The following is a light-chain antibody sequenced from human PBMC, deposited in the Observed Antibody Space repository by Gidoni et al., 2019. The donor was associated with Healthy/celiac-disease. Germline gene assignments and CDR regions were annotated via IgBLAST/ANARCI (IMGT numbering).Light chain of an antibody. CDR1: ALPKQY. Sequence: SSELTQPPSVSVSPGQTARITCSGDALPKQYAYWYQQKPGKAPVLVIYKDSERPSGIPERFSGSSSGTTVTLTISGVQAEDEADYYCQSADSSGTHWVFGGGTKLTVL. CDR3: QSADSSGTHWV. J-gene: IGLJ3*02. V-gene: IGLV3-25*03. CDR2: KDS.